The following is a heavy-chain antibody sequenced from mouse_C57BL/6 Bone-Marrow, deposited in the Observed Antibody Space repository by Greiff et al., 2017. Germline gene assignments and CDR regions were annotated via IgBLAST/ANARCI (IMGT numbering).Heavy chain of an antibody. Sequence: VQRVESGPELVKPGASVKISCKASGYTFTDYYINWVKQRPGQGLEWIGWIFPGSGSTYYNEKFKGKATLTVDKSSSTAYMLLSSLTSEDSAVYFCARVGGLYYGNYNFDYWGQGTTLTVSS. CDR3: ARVGGLYYGNYNFDY. D-gene: IGHD2-1*01. V-gene: IGHV1-75*01. CDR1: GYTFTDYY. J-gene: IGHJ2*01. CDR2: IFPGSGST.